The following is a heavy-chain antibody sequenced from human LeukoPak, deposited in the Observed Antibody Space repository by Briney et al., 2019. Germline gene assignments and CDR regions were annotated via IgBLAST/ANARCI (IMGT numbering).Heavy chain of an antibody. CDR1: GYTFTGYY. Sequence: APVKVSCKASGYTFTGYYMHWVRQAPGQGLEWMGWINPNSGGTNYAQKFQGRVTMTRDTSISTAYMELSRLRSDDTAVYYCARNHDILTGYQTFDYWGQGTLVTVSS. CDR3: ARNHDILTGYQTFDY. J-gene: IGHJ4*02. CDR2: INPNSGGT. V-gene: IGHV1-2*02. D-gene: IGHD3-9*01.